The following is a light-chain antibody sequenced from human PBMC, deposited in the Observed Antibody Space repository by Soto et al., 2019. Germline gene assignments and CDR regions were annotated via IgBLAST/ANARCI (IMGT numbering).Light chain of an antibody. CDR3: QQYNNWPPKYT. CDR1: QSVSSN. J-gene: IGKJ2*01. CDR2: GAS. V-gene: IGKV3-15*01. Sequence: EIVMTQSPATLSASPGERVTLSCRASQSVSSNLAWFQQKPGQAPRLLIYGASTRATDIPARFSGSGSGTEFTLTITSLQSEDFAVYYCQQYNNWPPKYTFGQGTKLEIK.